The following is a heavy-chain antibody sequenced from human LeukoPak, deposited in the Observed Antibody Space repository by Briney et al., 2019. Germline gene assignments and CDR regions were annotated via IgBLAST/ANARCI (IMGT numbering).Heavy chain of an antibody. CDR3: ARDSRLRYVDWLLQYLHANYYGMDG. Sequence: GGPLRLSCAVSRFTLCSYEMNCVRESPGKGLEWVSYISSSGSTIYYAASVKGRFTISRDNAKNSLYLQMISLRAEDTAVYYCARDSRLRYVDWLLQYLHANYYGMDGWGQGTTVTVSS. CDR1: RFTLCSYE. V-gene: IGHV3-48*03. D-gene: IGHD3-9*01. CDR2: ISSSGSTI. J-gene: IGHJ6*02.